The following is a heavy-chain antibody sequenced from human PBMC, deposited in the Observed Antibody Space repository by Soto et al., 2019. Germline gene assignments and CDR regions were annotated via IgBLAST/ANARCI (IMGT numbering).Heavy chain of an antibody. CDR2: IKSNSDGGTT. Sequence: GGSLRLSCAASGFTFNKAWMNWVRQAPGKGLEWVGRIKSNSDGGTTDYAAPVKGRFTVSRDDSKNTLYLQMNSLKTEDTAVYFCTTDGAQIAAAGTGGLYFDYWGQGTLVTVSS. J-gene: IGHJ4*02. CDR3: TTDGAQIAAAGTGGLYFDY. CDR1: GFTFNKAW. D-gene: IGHD6-13*01. V-gene: IGHV3-15*07.